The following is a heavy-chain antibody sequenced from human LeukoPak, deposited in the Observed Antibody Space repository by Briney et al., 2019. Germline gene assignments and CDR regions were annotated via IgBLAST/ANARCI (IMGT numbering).Heavy chain of an antibody. V-gene: IGHV3-66*01. CDR1: GGSFSGYY. CDR3: ARDHRYFDY. J-gene: IGHJ4*02. CDR2: IYSGGST. Sequence: ETLSLTCAVYGGSFSGYYMSCVRQAPGKGLEWVSVIYSGGSTYYADSVKGRFTISRDNSKNTLYLQMNSLRAEDTAVYYCARDHRYFDYWGQGTLVTVSS. D-gene: IGHD3-9*01.